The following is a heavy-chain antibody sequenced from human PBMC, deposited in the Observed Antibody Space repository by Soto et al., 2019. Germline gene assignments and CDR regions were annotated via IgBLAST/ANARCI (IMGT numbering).Heavy chain of an antibody. Sequence: PGGSLRLSCAASGFTVSRNFMTWVRQAPGKGLEWVSIISSDGETHYPDSVKGRFTISRDISKNTVFLEIHSLRLDDTAVYHCARDLDVRHYDSRGLGDAFDLWGQGTTVTVSS. CDR2: ISSDGET. CDR3: ARDLDVRHYDSRGLGDAFDL. CDR1: GFTVSRNF. D-gene: IGHD3-22*01. V-gene: IGHV3-53*05. J-gene: IGHJ3*01.